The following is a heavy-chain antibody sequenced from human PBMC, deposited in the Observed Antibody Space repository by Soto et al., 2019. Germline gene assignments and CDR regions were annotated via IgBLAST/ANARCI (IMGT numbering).Heavy chain of an antibody. J-gene: IGHJ6*02. D-gene: IGHD2-21*01. CDR1: GFTFRSYA. Sequence: GGSLRLSCVASGFTFRSYAMSWVRQAPGKGLEWVAGIGASDDATYYADSVKGRFTISRDDSKNTLYLQMDSPRAEDTAVYYCAKHLHIVVRFSPRFSFYGLDVWGQGTTVTVSS. V-gene: IGHV3-23*01. CDR3: AKHLHIVVRFSPRFSFYGLDV. CDR2: IGASDDAT.